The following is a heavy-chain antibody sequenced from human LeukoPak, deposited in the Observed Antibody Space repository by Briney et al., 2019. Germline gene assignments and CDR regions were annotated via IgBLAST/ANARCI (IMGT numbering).Heavy chain of an antibody. CDR1: GFTFSSYA. Sequence: QPGGSLRLSCAASGFTFSSYAMHWVRQAPGKGLEWVAVISYDGSNKYYADSVKGRFTISRDNAKNTLYLQMNSLRAEDTAVYYCATGGGWAAAGTPRFDPWGQGTLVTVSS. CDR3: ATGGGWAAAGTPRFDP. V-gene: IGHV3-30*04. CDR2: ISYDGSNK. D-gene: IGHD6-13*01. J-gene: IGHJ5*02.